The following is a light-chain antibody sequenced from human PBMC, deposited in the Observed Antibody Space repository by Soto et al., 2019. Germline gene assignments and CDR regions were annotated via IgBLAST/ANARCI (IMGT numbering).Light chain of an antibody. CDR1: QTISSW. CDR3: QHDNSYSEA. V-gene: IGKV1-5*03. CDR2: KAS. J-gene: IGKJ1*01. Sequence: DIQMTQSPSTLSGSVGDRVTITCRASQTISSWLAWYQQKPGKAPKLLIYKASTLKSGVPSRFSGSGSGTEFTLTSSRLQPDDFANYYVQHDNSYSEAFGQGTKVDLK.